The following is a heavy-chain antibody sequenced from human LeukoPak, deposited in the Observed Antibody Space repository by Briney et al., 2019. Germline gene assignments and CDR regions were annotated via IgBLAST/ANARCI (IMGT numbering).Heavy chain of an antibody. V-gene: IGHV4-39*01. CDR3: ARLKTPYDYYDSSGYHFDY. CDR2: IYDSGST. CDR1: GGSISSSSYY. D-gene: IGHD3-22*01. Sequence: SETLSLTCTVSGGSISSSSYYWGWIRQPPVKGLEWIGSIYDSGSTYYNPSLKTRVTISVETSKNQFSLKLSSVTAADTAVYYCARLKTPYDYYDSSGYHFDYWGQGTLVTVSS. J-gene: IGHJ4*02.